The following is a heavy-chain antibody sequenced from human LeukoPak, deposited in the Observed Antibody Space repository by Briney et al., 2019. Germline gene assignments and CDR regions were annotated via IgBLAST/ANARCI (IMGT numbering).Heavy chain of an antibody. CDR1: AGSLSRYY. Sequence: SETLSLTCTVSAGSLSRYYWSWIRQPPGKGLEWIGYIYYSGSTNYNPSLKSRVTISVDTSKNQFSLKLSSVTAADTAVYFCAGRIVRPTHVGACDIWGQGTMVTVSS. V-gene: IGHV4-59*01. CDR2: IYYSGST. CDR3: AGRIVRPTHVGACDI. D-gene: IGHD1-26*01. J-gene: IGHJ3*02.